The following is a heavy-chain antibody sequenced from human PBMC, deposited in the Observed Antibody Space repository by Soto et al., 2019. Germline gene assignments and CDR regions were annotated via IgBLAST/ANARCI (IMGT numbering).Heavy chain of an antibody. J-gene: IGHJ6*02. CDR2: INPNSGGT. V-gene: IGHV1-2*02. Sequence: ASVKVSCKASGYTFTGYYMHWVRQAPGQGLEWMGWINPNSGGTNYAQKFQGRVTMTRDTSISTAYMELSRLRSDDTAVYYCASNQKWGDYDFWSGYYIHRPVHYYGMDVWGQGTTVTVSS. CDR3: ASNQKWGDYDFWSGYYIHRPVHYYGMDV. D-gene: IGHD3-3*01. CDR1: GYTFTGYY.